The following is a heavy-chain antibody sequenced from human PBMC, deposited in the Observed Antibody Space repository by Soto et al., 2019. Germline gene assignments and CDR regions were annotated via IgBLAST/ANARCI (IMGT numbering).Heavy chain of an antibody. D-gene: IGHD1-1*01. Sequence: QVHLVQSGAEVKKPGASVRVSCKASGYTVTNYGISWLRQAPGQGLEWMGWISPYNGDTNFAQKVQGRVTLTTDTATSTAYMELWSLTSADTAMYYCARASLGTETTAWLDPWGQGTLVTVSS. CDR3: ARASLGTETTAWLDP. V-gene: IGHV1-18*04. CDR1: GYTVTNYG. CDR2: ISPYNGDT. J-gene: IGHJ5*02.